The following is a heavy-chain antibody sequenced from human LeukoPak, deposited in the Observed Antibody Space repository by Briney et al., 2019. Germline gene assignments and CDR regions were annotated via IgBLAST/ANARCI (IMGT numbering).Heavy chain of an antibody. J-gene: IGHJ4*02. V-gene: IGHV4-61*02. Sequence: SETLSLTCTVSGGSISSDNYSWSWIRQPAGKGLEWIGRIHTSGSTSYSPSLKSRVTMSVDTSKNQFSLKLSSVTAADTAVYYCARDRYYYDSSARYFDYWGQGTLVTVSS. CDR2: IHTSGST. CDR3: ARDRYYYDSSARYFDY. CDR1: GGSISSDNYS. D-gene: IGHD3-22*01.